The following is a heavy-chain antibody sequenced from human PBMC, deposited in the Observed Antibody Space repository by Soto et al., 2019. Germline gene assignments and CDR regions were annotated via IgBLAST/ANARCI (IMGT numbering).Heavy chain of an antibody. V-gene: IGHV3-23*01. Sequence: ETLSLTCAVYGGSFSDYYWSWIRQPPGKGLEWVSTISGSGSSTYSADSVKGRFTISRDNSKNTLYLQMNSLRVEDTAIYYCAKAWGIDYWGQGTLVTSPQ. CDR3: AKAWGIDY. D-gene: IGHD7-27*01. CDR1: GGSFSDYY. J-gene: IGHJ4*02. CDR2: ISGSGSST.